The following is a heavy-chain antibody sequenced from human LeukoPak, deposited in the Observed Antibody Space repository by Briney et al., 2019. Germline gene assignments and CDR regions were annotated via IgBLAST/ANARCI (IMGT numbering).Heavy chain of an antibody. CDR3: ARDPYTGSMFDY. CDR2: IGHFAGDI. Sequence: GGSLRLSCVGTGFTFKSVSMSWVRQAPGKGLEWVAFIGHFAGDIFYADSVKGRFNISRDDAKDSVYLQMNTLRLHDTAVYFCARDPYTGSMFDYWGHGTLVTVSS. D-gene: IGHD1-1*01. J-gene: IGHJ4*01. V-gene: IGHV3-21*01. CDR1: GFTFKSVS.